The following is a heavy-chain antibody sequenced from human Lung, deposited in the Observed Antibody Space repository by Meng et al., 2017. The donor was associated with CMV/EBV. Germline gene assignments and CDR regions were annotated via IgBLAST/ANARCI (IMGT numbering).Heavy chain of an antibody. CDR2: IHPHRGDT. Sequence: ASVXVSCTASGYTFTAHYFHWVRQAPGQGLEWMGWIHPHRGDTNYAQQFQGRVTLTRDTSINTGYMKLTRLTSDDTAVYYCARDNSWGPDYWGQGTLVTVYS. D-gene: IGHD6-13*01. J-gene: IGHJ4*02. CDR1: GYTFTAHY. V-gene: IGHV1-2*02. CDR3: ARDNSWGPDY.